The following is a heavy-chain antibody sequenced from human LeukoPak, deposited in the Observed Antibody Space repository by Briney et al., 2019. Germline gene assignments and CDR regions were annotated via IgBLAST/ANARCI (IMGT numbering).Heavy chain of an antibody. V-gene: IGHV3-53*01. CDR2: IYSGGST. D-gene: IGHD1-26*01. Sequence: GGSLRLSCAASGFSVISNYMSWVRQAPGKGLEWVSLIYSGGSTNYVDSVKGRFTISRDNSRNTLYLQMNSLRAEDTAVYYCAGDGGGTYSLAFDIWGQGTMVTVSS. CDR1: GFSVISNY. CDR3: AGDGGGTYSLAFDI. J-gene: IGHJ3*02.